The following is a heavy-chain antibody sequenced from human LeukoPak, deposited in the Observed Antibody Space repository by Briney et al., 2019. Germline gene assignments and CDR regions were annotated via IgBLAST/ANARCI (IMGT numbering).Heavy chain of an antibody. Sequence: ASVKVSCKTSGYTFIDYYIHWVRQAPGQGLEWMGWVNPNSGGTNYAQKFQGRVTMTRDTSISTAYMELNRLRSDDTAVYYCARVGFYDYVWGTYRDGYFDYWGQGTLVTVSS. CDR3: ARVGFYDYVWGTYRDGYFDY. J-gene: IGHJ4*02. V-gene: IGHV1-2*02. CDR2: VNPNSGGT. D-gene: IGHD3-16*02. CDR1: GYTFIDYY.